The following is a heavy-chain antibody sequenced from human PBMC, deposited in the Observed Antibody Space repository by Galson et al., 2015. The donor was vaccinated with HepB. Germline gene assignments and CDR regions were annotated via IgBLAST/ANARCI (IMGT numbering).Heavy chain of an antibody. CDR2: IRYDGSNK. CDR1: GFTFSSYG. J-gene: IGHJ4*02. Sequence: SLRLSCAASGFTFSSYGMHWVRQAPGKGLEWVAFIRYDGSNKNYADSVKGRFTISRDNSKNTVYLQMNSLRAEDTAVYYCAKEWYSSGWRRFDYWGQGTLVTVSS. CDR3: AKEWYSSGWRRFDY. D-gene: IGHD6-19*01. V-gene: IGHV3-30*02.